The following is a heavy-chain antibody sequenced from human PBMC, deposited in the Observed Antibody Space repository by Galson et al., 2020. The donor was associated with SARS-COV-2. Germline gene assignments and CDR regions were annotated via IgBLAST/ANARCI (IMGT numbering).Heavy chain of an antibody. D-gene: IGHD3-3*01. CDR1: QFTFSNYA. CDR3: AESSSDLYDAFDF. V-gene: IGHV3-23*01. J-gene: IGHJ3*01. Sequence: GESLKISCEASQFTFSNYAMNWVRQAPGKGLEWVSVINPGDVTTHYADSVRGRFTTSRDDSKNTMYLQMNSLRAEDTAIYYCAESSSDLYDAFDFWGQGTLVTVCS. CDR2: INPGDVTT.